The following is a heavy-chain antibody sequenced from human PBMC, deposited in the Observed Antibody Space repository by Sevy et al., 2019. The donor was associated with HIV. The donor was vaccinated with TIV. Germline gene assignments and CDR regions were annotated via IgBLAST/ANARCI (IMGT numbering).Heavy chain of an antibody. CDR2: INHSGST. J-gene: IGHJ4*02. V-gene: IGHV4-34*01. D-gene: IGHD1-1*01. CDR3: ARVEHQLHFDS. CDR1: GGSFSAYH. Sequence: ASETLSLTCAVYGGSFSAYHWTWVRQPPGRGLEWIGEINHSGSTNYNPSLESRITISVDTSKNQFSLRLTSVTAADTAVYYCARVEHQLHFDSWGQGTLVTVSS.